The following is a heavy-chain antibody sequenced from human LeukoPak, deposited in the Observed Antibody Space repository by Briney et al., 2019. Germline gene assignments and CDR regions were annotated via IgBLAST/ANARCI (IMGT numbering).Heavy chain of an antibody. D-gene: IGHD3-10*01. CDR1: GFTFSTYT. Sequence: GGSLRLSCAASGFTFSTYTMNWVRQAPGKGLEWVSSISSSSTYIYYADSVKGRFTISRDNAKNSLYLQMNSPRAEDTAVYYCARERGSYSVDYWGQGTLVTVSS. V-gene: IGHV3-21*01. CDR2: ISSSSTYI. J-gene: IGHJ4*02. CDR3: ARERGSYSVDY.